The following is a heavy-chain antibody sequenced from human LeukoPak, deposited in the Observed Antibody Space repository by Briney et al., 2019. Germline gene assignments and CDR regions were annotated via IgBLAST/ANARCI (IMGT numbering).Heavy chain of an antibody. CDR3: NYYESSGQGY. V-gene: IGHV3-73*01. D-gene: IGHD3-22*01. CDR1: GITFSGSA. Sequence: GGSLRLSCAASGITFSGSAMHWVRQASGKGLEWVGRVRSIANSYATAYAAPVTGRFTISRDDSKNTAYLQMNSLRAEDTAVYYCNYYESSGQGYWGQGTLVTVSS. CDR2: VRSIANSYAT. J-gene: IGHJ4*02.